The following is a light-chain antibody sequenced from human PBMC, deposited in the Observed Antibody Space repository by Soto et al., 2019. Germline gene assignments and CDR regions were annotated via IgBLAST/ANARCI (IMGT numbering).Light chain of an antibody. CDR3: QQYGSSPPIT. Sequence: EIVLTQSPGTLSFSPGERSTLSFISIQSVSSTYLAWYQQKPGQAPRLLIYGASSRATGIPDRFSGTGSETDFTLTISRLEPEDFAAYYCQQYGSSPPITFGQGTRLEIK. J-gene: IGKJ5*01. CDR2: GAS. V-gene: IGKV3-20*01. CDR1: QSVSSTY.